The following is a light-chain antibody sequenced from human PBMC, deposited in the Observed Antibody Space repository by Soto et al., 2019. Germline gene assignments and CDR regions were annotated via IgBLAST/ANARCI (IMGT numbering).Light chain of an antibody. J-gene: IGLJ3*02. CDR3: ASWDDRLDGRL. Sequence: QSVLTQPPSASGTPGQRVTISCSGSNSNIGSNAVSWYQQVPGTPPKLLIFNSDQRSSGVPDRFSGSKSVTSASLAISGLQSEDEAEYYCASWDDRLDGRLFGGGTQLTVL. CDR1: NSNIGSNA. CDR2: NSD. V-gene: IGLV1-44*01.